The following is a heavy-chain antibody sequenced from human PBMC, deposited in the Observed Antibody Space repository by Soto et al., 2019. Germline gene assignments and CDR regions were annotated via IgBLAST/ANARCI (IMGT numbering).Heavy chain of an antibody. J-gene: IGHJ6*02. CDR3: ARGSWDASCYCHGMHV. Sequence: AVKVSCKASGGTFSSYAISWVRQAPGQGLEWMGGIIPIFGTANYAQKFQGRVTITADESTSTAYMELSSLRSEDTAVYYCARGSWDASCYCHGMHVWGQGTTVTASS. D-gene: IGHD2-2*01. V-gene: IGHV1-69*13. CDR2: IIPIFGTA. CDR1: GGTFSSYA.